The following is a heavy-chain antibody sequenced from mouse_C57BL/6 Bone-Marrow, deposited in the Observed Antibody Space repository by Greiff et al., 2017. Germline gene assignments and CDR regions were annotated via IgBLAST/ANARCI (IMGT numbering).Heavy chain of an antibody. CDR3: AREGGYLAWFAY. Sequence: EVQLQESGPVLVKPGASVKMSCKASGYTFTDYYMNWVKQSHGKSLEWIGVINPYNGGTSYNQKFKGKATLTVDKSSSTAYMELNSLTSEDSAVYYCAREGGYLAWFAYWGQGTLVTVSA. CDR1: GYTFTDYY. D-gene: IGHD5-1*01. V-gene: IGHV1-19*01. CDR2: INPYNGGT. J-gene: IGHJ3*01.